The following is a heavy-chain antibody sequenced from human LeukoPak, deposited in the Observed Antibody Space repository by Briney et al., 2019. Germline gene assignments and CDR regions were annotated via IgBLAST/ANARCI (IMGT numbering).Heavy chain of an antibody. J-gene: IGHJ4*02. V-gene: IGHV3-66*01. CDR3: ARASQWLAFDC. CDR2: IYNGGST. CDR1: GGSISSYY. D-gene: IGHD6-19*01. Sequence: ETLSLTCTVSGGSISSYYWSWVRQAPGKGLEWVSVIYNGGSTNYADSVKGRFSISRDNSKNTLILQMNSVRAEDTAVYYCARASQWLAFDCWGQGTLVTVSS.